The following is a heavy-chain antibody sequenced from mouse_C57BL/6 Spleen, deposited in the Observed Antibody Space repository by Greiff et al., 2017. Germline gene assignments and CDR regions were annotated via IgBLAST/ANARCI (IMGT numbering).Heavy chain of an antibody. J-gene: IGHJ4*01. Sequence: EVQRVESGPGLVKPSQSLSLTCSVTGYSITSGYYWNWIRQFPGNKLEWMGYISYDGSNNYNPSLKNRISITRDTSKNQFFLKLNSVTTEDTATYFWARDRDDYGGGHAMDYWGQGTSVTVSS. CDR3: ARDRDDYGGGHAMDY. CDR1: GYSITSGYY. D-gene: IGHD2-4*01. CDR2: ISYDGSN. V-gene: IGHV3-6*01.